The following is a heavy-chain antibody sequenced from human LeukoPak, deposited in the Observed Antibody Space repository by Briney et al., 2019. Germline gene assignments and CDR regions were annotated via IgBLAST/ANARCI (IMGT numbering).Heavy chain of an antibody. CDR1: GGSISSYY. CDR3: ASAYSSSSVDY. V-gene: IGHV4-4*09. CDR2: IYTSGST. Sequence: PSETLSLTCTVSGGSISSYYWSWLRQPPGKGLEWIGYIYTSGSTNYNPSLKSRVTISVDTSKNQFSLKLSSVTAADTAVYYCASAYSSSSVDYWGQGTLVTVSS. D-gene: IGHD6-6*01. J-gene: IGHJ4*02.